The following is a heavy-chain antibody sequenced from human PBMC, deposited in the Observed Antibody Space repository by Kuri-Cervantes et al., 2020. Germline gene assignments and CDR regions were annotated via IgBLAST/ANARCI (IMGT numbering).Heavy chain of an antibody. V-gene: IGHV4-59*01. Sequence: SETLSLTCTVSGGSISSYYWSWIRQPPGKGLEWIGYIYYSGSTNYNPSPKSRVTISVDTSKNQFSLKLSSVTAADTAVYYCARELGATPGSFDYWGQGTLVTVSS. CDR2: IYYSGST. CDR3: ARELGATPGSFDY. CDR1: GGSISSYY. J-gene: IGHJ4*02. D-gene: IGHD1-26*01.